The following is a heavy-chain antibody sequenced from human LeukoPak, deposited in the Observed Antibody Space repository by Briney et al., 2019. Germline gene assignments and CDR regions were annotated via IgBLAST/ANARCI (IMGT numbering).Heavy chain of an antibody. Sequence: SETLSLTCTVSGGSISSSSYYWGWIRQPPGKGLEWIGSIYYSGSTYYNPSLKSRVTISVDTSKNQFTLKLSSVTAADTAVYYCASRIVGGGAFDIWGQGTMVTVSS. CDR2: IYYSGST. CDR1: GGSISSSSYY. D-gene: IGHD1-26*01. J-gene: IGHJ3*02. V-gene: IGHV4-39*06. CDR3: ASRIVGGGAFDI.